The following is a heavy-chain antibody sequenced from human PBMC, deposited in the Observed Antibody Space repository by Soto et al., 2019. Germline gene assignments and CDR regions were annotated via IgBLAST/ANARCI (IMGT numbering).Heavy chain of an antibody. CDR1: GFTFSSYA. Sequence: GGSLRLSCAASGFTFSSYAMHWVRQAPGKGLEWVAVISYDGSNKYYADSVKGRFTISRDNSKNTLYLQMNSLRAEDTAVYYCARDVHGYCSGGSCYSVYYGMDVWGQGTTVTVS. D-gene: IGHD2-15*01. J-gene: IGHJ6*02. CDR3: ARDVHGYCSGGSCYSVYYGMDV. V-gene: IGHV3-30-3*01. CDR2: ISYDGSNK.